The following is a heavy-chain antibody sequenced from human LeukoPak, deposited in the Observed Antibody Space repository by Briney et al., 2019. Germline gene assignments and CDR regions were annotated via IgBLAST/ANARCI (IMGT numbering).Heavy chain of an antibody. CDR2: IYYSGST. V-gene: IGHV4-59*01. J-gene: IGHJ5*02. CDR3: ARDIRAMVTGSWFDP. D-gene: IGHD5-18*01. Sequence: PSETLSLTCTVSGGSISSYYWSWIRQPPGKGLEWIGYIYYSGSTNYNPSLKSRVTISVDTSKNQFSLKLSSVTAADTAVYYCARDIRAMVTGSWFDPWGQGTLVTVSS. CDR1: GGSISSYY.